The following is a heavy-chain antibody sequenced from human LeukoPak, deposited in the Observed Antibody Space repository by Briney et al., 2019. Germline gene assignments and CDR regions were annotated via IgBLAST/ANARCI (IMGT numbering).Heavy chain of an antibody. J-gene: IGHJ4*02. CDR3: ASPGGNRWLQFYHFDY. CDR1: GGSIGSASSY. Sequence: SETLSLTCTVSGGSIGSASSYWAWIRQPPGKGLEWIGIMYYTGGTYYNPSLKSRVTISGDTSKNQFSLKLSSVTAADTAVYYCASPGGNRWLQFYHFDYWGRGTLVTVSS. CDR2: MYYTGGT. V-gene: IGHV4-39*01. D-gene: IGHD5-24*01.